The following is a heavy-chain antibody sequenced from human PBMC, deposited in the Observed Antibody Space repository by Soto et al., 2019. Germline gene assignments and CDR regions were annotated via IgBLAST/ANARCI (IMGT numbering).Heavy chain of an antibody. CDR3: AARHITKQLLFRQTNWFDP. Sequence: QVHLQQMGAGLLNPSETLSLTCAGYGGSFNDYYWSWIRQPQGKELEWIGDINHSETTNYNPSLKRLNIVVVDTPKNQVSLKLNSVTAADNAVYYCAARHITKQLLFRQTNWFDPWGQGTLVHVSS. D-gene: IGHD6-13*01. CDR2: INHSETT. CDR1: GGSFNDYY. J-gene: IGHJ5*02. V-gene: IGHV4-34*01.